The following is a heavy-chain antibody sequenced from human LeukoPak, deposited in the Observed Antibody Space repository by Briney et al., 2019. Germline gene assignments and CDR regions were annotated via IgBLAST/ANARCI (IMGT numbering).Heavy chain of an antibody. D-gene: IGHD1-14*01. J-gene: IGHJ4*02. CDR2: IYTSGST. V-gene: IGHV4-61*02. CDR1: GGSISSGSYY. CDR3: ARENRLFDY. Sequence: SETLSLTCTVSGGSISSGSYYWSWIRQPAGKGLEWIGRIYTSGSTNYNPSLKSRVTMSVDTSKNQFSLKLSSVTAADTAVYYCARENRLFDYWGQGTLVTVSS.